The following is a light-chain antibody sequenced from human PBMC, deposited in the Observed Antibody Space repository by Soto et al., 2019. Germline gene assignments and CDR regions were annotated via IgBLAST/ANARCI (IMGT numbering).Light chain of an antibody. CDR3: QQYSSSPIT. V-gene: IGKV3-20*01. CDR2: GAS. CDR1: HSVSSSY. J-gene: IGKJ5*01. Sequence: EIVLTQSPGTLSFSPGERATLSCRASHSVSSSYLAWYQQKPGQAPRLLIYGASSRATGIPDRFSGSGSGTNFTLTISRLEPEDFAVYYCQQYSSSPITFGQGTRLEIK.